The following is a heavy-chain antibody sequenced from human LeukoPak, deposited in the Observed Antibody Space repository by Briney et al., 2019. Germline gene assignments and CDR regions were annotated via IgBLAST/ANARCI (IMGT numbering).Heavy chain of an antibody. J-gene: IGHJ6*02. CDR2: IYPGDSDT. Sequence: GESLKISCTGSGYSFTSYWIGWVRQMPGKGLEWMGIIYPGDSDTRYSPSFQGQVTISADKSISTAYLQWSSLKASDTAMYYCARHAFDSSGYYNYYYGMDVWGQGTTVTVSS. V-gene: IGHV5-51*01. CDR3: ARHAFDSSGYYNYYYGMDV. D-gene: IGHD3-22*01. CDR1: GYSFTSYW.